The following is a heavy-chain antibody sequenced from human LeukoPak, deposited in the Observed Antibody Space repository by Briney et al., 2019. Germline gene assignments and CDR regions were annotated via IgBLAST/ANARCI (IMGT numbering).Heavy chain of an antibody. V-gene: IGHV4-30-2*02. Sequence: SETLSLTCAVSGGSISSGGYSWSWVRQPPGKGLEWIGYIYHSGSTYYNPSLKSRVTISVYTSKNQFSLNLSSVTAAAAAVYYCASTEPSGYYYPWFDPWGQGTLVTVSS. CDR2: IYHSGST. D-gene: IGHD3-22*01. CDR3: ASTEPSGYYYPWFDP. J-gene: IGHJ5*02. CDR1: GGSISSGGYS.